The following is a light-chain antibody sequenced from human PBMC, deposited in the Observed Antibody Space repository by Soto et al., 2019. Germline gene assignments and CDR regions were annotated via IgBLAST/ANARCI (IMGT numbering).Light chain of an antibody. CDR3: QQRSNWPPWT. CDR1: QSVDSTY. Sequence: EIVLTQSPGTLSLSPGERATLSCRATQSVDSTYLAWYQQTPGQPPRLLINGASTRATGIPDRFSGSGSGTDFTLTISSLEPEDFAVYYCQQRSNWPPWTFGQGTKVDIK. CDR2: GAS. V-gene: IGKV3D-20*02. J-gene: IGKJ1*01.